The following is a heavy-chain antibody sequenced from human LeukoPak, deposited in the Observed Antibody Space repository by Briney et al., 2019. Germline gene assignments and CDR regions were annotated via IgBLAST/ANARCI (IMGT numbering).Heavy chain of an antibody. D-gene: IGHD2-2*01. V-gene: IGHV6-1*01. CDR2: TYYRSTWYN. CDR3: ARRLTQYDCFDP. J-gene: IGHJ5*02. Sequence: RSQTLSLTCAISGDSVSSNSVTWSWIRQSPSRGLEWLGRTYYRSTWYNDYAVSVRGRITVNPDTSKNQFSLHLNSVTPEDTAVYYCARRLTQYDCFDPWGQGILVTVSS. CDR1: GDSVSSNSVT.